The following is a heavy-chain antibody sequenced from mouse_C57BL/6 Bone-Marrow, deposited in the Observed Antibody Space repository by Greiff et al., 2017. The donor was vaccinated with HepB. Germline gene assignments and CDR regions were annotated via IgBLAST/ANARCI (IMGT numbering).Heavy chain of an antibody. CDR1: GFSLTSYG. CDR3: AKEEYGNYPLYAMDY. V-gene: IGHV2-5*01. CDR2: IWRGGST. J-gene: IGHJ4*01. Sequence: VQLQESGPGLVQPSQSLSITCTVSGFSLTSYGVHWVRQSPGKGLEWLGVIWRGGSTDYNAAFMSRLSITKDNSKSQVFFKMNSLQADDTAIYYSAKEEYGNYPLYAMDYWGQGTSVTVSS. D-gene: IGHD2-1*01.